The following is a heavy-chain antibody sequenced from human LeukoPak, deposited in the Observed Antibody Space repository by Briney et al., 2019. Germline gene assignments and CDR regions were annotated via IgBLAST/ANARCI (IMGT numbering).Heavy chain of an antibody. CDR3: ARSPLGEVDY. J-gene: IGHJ4*02. D-gene: IGHD3-16*01. V-gene: IGHV4-59*06. CDR2: IYYSGST. Sequence: LETLSLTCTVSGGSISSYYWSWIRQPPGKGLEWTGYIYYSGSTYYNPSLKSRLTISVDTSKNQFSLRLSSVTAADTAVYYCARSPLGEVDYWGQGTLVTVSS. CDR1: GGSISSYY.